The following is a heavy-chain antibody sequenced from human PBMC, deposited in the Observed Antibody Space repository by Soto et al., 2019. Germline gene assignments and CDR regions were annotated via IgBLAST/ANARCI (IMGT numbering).Heavy chain of an antibody. Sequence: QVQLEESGGGVVQPGRSLRLSCAASGFTFSSYGMHWVRQAPGKGLEWVAVISYDGSNKYYADSVKGRFTISRDNSKNTLYLQMNSLRAEDTAVYYCAKDSTRQQLDGYGYWGQGTLVTVSS. J-gene: IGHJ4*02. V-gene: IGHV3-30*18. D-gene: IGHD6-13*01. CDR1: GFTFSSYG. CDR2: ISYDGSNK. CDR3: AKDSTRQQLDGYGY.